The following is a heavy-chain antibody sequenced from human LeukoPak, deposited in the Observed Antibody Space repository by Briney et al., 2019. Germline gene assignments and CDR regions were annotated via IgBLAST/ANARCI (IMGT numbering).Heavy chain of an antibody. CDR2: IYTSGST. CDR1: GGSISSGSYY. CDR3: ARETVAYYFDY. J-gene: IGHJ4*02. D-gene: IGHD6-19*01. V-gene: IGHV4-61*02. Sequence: TLSLTCTVSGGSISSGSYYWSWIRQPAGKGLEWIGRIYTSGSTNYNPSLKSRVTISVDTSKNQFSLKLSSVTAADTAVYYCARETVAYYFDYWGQGTLVTVSS.